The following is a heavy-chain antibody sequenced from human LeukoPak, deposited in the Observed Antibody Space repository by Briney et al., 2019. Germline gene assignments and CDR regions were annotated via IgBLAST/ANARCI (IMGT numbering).Heavy chain of an antibody. CDR3: ARDNFFGGSSYSPFDY. D-gene: IGHD1-26*01. Sequence: GGSLRLSCAASGFTFSDYYMSWVRQAPGKGLEWVSYISSSGSTIYYADSVKGRFTISRDNAKNSLYLQMNSLRAEDTAVYYCARDNFFGGSSYSPFDYWGQGTLVTVSS. CDR2: ISSSGSTI. J-gene: IGHJ4*02. V-gene: IGHV3-11*01. CDR1: GFTFSDYY.